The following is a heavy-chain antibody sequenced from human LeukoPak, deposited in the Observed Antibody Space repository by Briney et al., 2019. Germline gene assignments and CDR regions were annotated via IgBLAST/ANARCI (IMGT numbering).Heavy chain of an antibody. CDR1: GYTFTSYY. CDR3: ARDGRITIFGVVIEAAPHDF. V-gene: IGHV1-46*01. Sequence: ASVKGSCKASGYTFTSYYIHWGRQALGQGLEGMGIINPSGGSTSYAQKFQGRVTMTRDTSTSTVYMELSSLRSEDTAVYYCARDGRITIFGVVIEAAPHDFWGQGTLVTVSS. J-gene: IGHJ4*02. CDR2: INPSGGST. D-gene: IGHD3-3*01.